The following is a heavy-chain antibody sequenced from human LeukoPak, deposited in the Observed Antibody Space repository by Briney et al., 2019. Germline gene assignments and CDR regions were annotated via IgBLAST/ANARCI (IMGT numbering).Heavy chain of an antibody. CDR1: GFTFSNYV. V-gene: IGHV3-23*01. CDR2: ISENGGGA. J-gene: IGHJ4*02. CDR3: AKRTGVAELHFDH. D-gene: IGHD1-7*01. Sequence: GGSLRLSCAASGFTFSNYVMGWVRQAQGKGLEWVSAISENGGGADYADSVRGRFTISRDNSQNTMYQQMNSLRAEDTAVYYCAKRTGVAELHFDHWGQGTLVTVSS.